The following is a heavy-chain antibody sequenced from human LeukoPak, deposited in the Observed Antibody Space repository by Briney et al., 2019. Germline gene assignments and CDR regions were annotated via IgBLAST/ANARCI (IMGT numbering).Heavy chain of an antibody. CDR1: GYTFTGYY. D-gene: IGHD3-3*01. CDR2: INPNSGGT. CDR3: AAVRFLEWLYYDY. J-gene: IGHJ4*02. V-gene: IGHV1-2*02. Sequence: AASVKVSCKASGYTFTGYYMHWVRQAPGQGLEWMGWINPNSGGTNYAQKFQGRVTMTRDTSISTAYMELSRLRSDDTAVYYCAAVRFLEWLYYDYWGQGTLVTVSS.